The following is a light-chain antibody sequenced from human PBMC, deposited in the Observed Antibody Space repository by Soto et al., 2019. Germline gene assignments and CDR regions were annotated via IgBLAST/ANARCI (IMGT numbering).Light chain of an antibody. CDR3: SAGDNRLNGYV. CDR2: TAG. J-gene: IGLJ1*01. CDR1: SSNIGSNT. Sequence: QSVLTQPLSASASPGQRVTSSCSGGSSNIGSNTFAWYQHLPGTAPPRLIFTAGQRPSGVPGRFSGSKSGNSASLAIIGLQSEDEADYYCSAGDNRLNGYVFRPGTKLPVL. V-gene: IGLV1-44*01.